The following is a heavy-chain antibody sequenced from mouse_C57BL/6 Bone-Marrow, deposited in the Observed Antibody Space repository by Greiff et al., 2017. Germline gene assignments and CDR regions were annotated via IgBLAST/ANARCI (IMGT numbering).Heavy chain of an antibody. D-gene: IGHD1-1*01. CDR2: IAPENGDP. CDR1: GFNIKDDY. V-gene: IGHV14-4*01. Sequence: VQLQQSGAELVRPGASVKLSCTASGFNIKDDYMHWVKQRPEQGLEWIGWIAPENGDPEYAPQFQGTAPLTAATSSYTAYLQLSSLTSENTAVYYCTTPFYFGSSFYWYFDVWGTGTTVTVSS. J-gene: IGHJ1*03. CDR3: TTPFYFGSSFYWYFDV.